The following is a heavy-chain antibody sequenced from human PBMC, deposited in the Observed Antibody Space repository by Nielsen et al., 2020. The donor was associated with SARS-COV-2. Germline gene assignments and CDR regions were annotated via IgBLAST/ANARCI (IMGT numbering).Heavy chain of an antibody. D-gene: IGHD6-13*01. V-gene: IGHV3-53*04. Sequence: GESLKISCAASGFTVSSNYMSWVRQAPGKGLEWVSVIYSGGSTYYADSVKGRFTISRHNSKNTLYLQLNSLRPEDTAIYYCAKGYTSNWYGMFDPWGQGTLVTVSS. CDR3: AKGYTSNWYGMFDP. CDR2: IYSGGST. J-gene: IGHJ5*02. CDR1: GFTVSSNY.